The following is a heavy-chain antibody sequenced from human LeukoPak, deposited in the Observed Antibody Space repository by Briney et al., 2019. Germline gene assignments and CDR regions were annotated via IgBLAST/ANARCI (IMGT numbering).Heavy chain of an antibody. CDR2: TYYRSKWYY. J-gene: IGHJ4*02. V-gene: IGHV6-1*01. CDR3: ARVGGYLFDY. D-gene: IGHD5-12*01. CDR1: GDSVSSNSVS. Sequence: SQTLSLTCAISGDSVSSNSVSWNWIRQSPSRGLEWLGRTYYRSKWYYHYAISMKSRITITPDTSKNQFSLQLNSVTPEDTGVYYCARVGGYLFDYWAQGTLVTVSS.